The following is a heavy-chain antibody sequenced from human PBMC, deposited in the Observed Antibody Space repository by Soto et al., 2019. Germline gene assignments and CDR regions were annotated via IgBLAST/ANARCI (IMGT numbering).Heavy chain of an antibody. J-gene: IGHJ4*02. CDR3: AAYSHKGY. D-gene: IGHD3-16*01. V-gene: IGHV3-66*01. CDR2: ISSGGST. CDR1: GFTVSNNY. Sequence: EEQLVESGGDLVQPGGSLRLSCAASGFTVSNNYMSWVRQAPGKGLEWVSLISSGGSTYYADSVKGRFTISRDSSKNTLYLQMTSLRAEDTAMYYCAAYSHKGYWGQGTLVTVSS.